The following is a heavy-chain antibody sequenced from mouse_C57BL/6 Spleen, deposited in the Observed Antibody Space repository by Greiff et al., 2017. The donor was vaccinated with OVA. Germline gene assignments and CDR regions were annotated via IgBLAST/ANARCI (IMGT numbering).Heavy chain of an antibody. Sequence: QVQLQQSGAELVRPGTSVKVSCKASGYAFTNYLIEWVKQRPGQGLEWIGVINPGGGGTNYNEKFKGKATLTADKSSSTAYMQLSSLTSEDSAVYVCARAADYGSSSYWYCDVWGTGTTVTVSS. D-gene: IGHD1-1*01. CDR3: ARAADYGSSSYWYCDV. V-gene: IGHV1-54*01. CDR2: INPGGGGT. J-gene: IGHJ1*03. CDR1: GYAFTNYL.